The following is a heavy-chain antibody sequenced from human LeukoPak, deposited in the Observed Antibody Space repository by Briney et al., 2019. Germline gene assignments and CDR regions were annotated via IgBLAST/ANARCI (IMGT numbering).Heavy chain of an antibody. CDR2: IYYSGST. J-gene: IGHJ4*02. CDR1: GGSISSSSYY. CDR3: ASVVVVAATDRYYFDY. V-gene: IGHV4-39*07. Sequence: SETLSLTCTVSGGSISSSSYYWGWIRQPPGKGLEWIGSIYYSGSTYYNPSLKTRVTISVDTSKNQFSLKLSSVTAADTAVYYCASVVVVAATDRYYFDYWGQGTLVTVSS. D-gene: IGHD2-15*01.